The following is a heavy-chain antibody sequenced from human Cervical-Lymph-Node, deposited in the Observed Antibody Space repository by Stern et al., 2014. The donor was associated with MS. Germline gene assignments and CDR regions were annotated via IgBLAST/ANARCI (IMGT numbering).Heavy chain of an antibody. CDR2: INPSGGIA. Sequence: VQLVESGAEVKKPGASVKVSCKAFGYTFTSHYMHWVRQAPGQGLEWVGLINPSGGIATYAQKFQGRVTITRDTSTSTVTMELSSLRSEDTAVYYCASGTGSKRPTGNYWGQGTLVTVSS. CDR3: ASGTGSKRPTGNY. V-gene: IGHV1-46*01. D-gene: IGHD3/OR15-3a*01. J-gene: IGHJ4*02. CDR1: GYTFTSHY.